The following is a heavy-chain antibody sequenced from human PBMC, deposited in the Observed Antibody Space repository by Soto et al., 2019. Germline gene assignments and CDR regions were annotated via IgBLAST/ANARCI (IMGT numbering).Heavy chain of an antibody. D-gene: IGHD1-1*01. V-gene: IGHV4-59*12. J-gene: IGHJ6*02. CDR1: GGSISSYY. CDR2: IYYSGST. CDR3: AQNGPYSLAV. Sequence: PSETLSLTCTVSGGSISSYYWSWIRQPPGKGLEWIGYIYYSGSTNYNPSLKSRVTISVDTSKNQFSLKLSSVTAADTAFYFCAQNGPYSLAVWGQGTTVTVSS.